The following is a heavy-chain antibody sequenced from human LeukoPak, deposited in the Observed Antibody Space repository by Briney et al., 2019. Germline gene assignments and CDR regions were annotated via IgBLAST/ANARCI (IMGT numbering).Heavy chain of an antibody. D-gene: IGHD2-2*01. Sequence: ASVKVSCKASGYTFTSYGISWVRQAPGQGLEWMGWISAYNGNTNYAQKLQGRVTMTEDTSTDTAYMELSSLRSEDTAVYYCATATRDPYTVIVVVPAARFDPWGQGTLVTVS. CDR1: GYTFTSYG. J-gene: IGHJ5*02. V-gene: IGHV1-18*01. CDR2: ISAYNGNT. CDR3: ATATRDPYTVIVVVPAARFDP.